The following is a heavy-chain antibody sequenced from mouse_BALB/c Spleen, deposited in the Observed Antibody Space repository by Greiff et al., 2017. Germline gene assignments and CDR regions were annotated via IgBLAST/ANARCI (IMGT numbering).Heavy chain of an antibody. CDR1: GFTFSSYG. Sequence: EVMLVESGGDLVKPGGSLKLSCAASGFTFSSYGMSWVRQTPDKRLEWVATISSGGSYTYYPDSVKGRFTISRDNAKNTLYLQMSSLKSEDTAMYYCARHGVGRGFDYWGQGTTLTVSS. D-gene: IGHD4-1*01. V-gene: IGHV5-6*02. CDR3: ARHGVGRGFDY. CDR2: ISSGGSYT. J-gene: IGHJ2*01.